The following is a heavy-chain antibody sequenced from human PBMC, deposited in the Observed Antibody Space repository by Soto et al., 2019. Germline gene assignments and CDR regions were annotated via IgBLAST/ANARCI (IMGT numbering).Heavy chain of an antibody. J-gene: IGHJ6*02. D-gene: IGHD3-10*01. CDR3: AGRGRGVRVLYYYGMDV. V-gene: IGHV4-38-2*01. Sequence: SETLSLTCAVSGYSISSGYYLGWIRQPPGKGLEWIGSIYHSGSTYYNPSLKSRVTISVDTSKNQFSLKLSSVTAADTAVYYCAGRGRGVRVLYYYGMDVWGQGTTVTVSS. CDR1: GYSISSGYY. CDR2: IYHSGST.